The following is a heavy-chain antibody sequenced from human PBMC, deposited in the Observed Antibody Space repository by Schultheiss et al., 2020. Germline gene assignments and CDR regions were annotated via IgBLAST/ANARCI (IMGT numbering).Heavy chain of an antibody. Sequence: TLSLTCTVSGGSISSYYWSWIRQPPGKGLEWIGYIYYSGSTNYNPSLKSRVTISVDTSKNQFSLKLSSVTAADTAVYYCARDSGTAMAYYYYYYGMDVWGQGTTVTVSS. V-gene: IGHV4-59*01. CDR3: ARDSGTAMAYYYYYYGMDV. CDR2: IYYSGST. CDR1: GGSISSYY. D-gene: IGHD5-18*01. J-gene: IGHJ6*02.